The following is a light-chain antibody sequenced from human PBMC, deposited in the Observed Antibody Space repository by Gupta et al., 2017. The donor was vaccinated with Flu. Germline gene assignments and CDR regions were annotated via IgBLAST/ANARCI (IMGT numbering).Light chain of an antibody. CDR1: HGSSRC. J-gene: IGKJ1*01. Sequence: GGRAPTTWAGSHGSSRCLAWYQQKPGKAPKLLIYEASSMATGVPSRFSGSGSGTEFTLTISSLEPDDFATYYCQQYSSYPLTFGQGTTVEIQ. V-gene: IGKV1-5*01. CDR2: EAS. CDR3: QQYSSYPLT.